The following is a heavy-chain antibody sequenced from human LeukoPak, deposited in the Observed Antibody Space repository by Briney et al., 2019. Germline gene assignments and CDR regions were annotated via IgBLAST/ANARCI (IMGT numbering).Heavy chain of an antibody. Sequence: GASVKVSCKASGGTFSSYAISWVRQAPGQGLEWMGGTIPIFGTANYAQKFQGRVTITADESTSTAYMELSSLRSEDTAVYYCARVAIFGHPNFDYWGQGTLVTVSS. D-gene: IGHD3-3*01. CDR1: GGTFSSYA. CDR2: TIPIFGTA. CDR3: ARVAIFGHPNFDY. V-gene: IGHV1-69*13. J-gene: IGHJ4*02.